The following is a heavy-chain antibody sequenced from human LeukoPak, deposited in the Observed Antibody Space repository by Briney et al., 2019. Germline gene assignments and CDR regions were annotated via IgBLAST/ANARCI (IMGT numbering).Heavy chain of an antibody. CDR1: GGSIRSSYYY. J-gene: IGHJ6*02. CDR2: IYDSGST. V-gene: IGHV4-39*07. CDR3: AREDSSGYNGMDV. D-gene: IGHD3-22*01. Sequence: SETLSLTCTVSGGSIRSSYYYWGWIRQPPGKGLEWIGSIYDSGSTYYNPSLKSRVTISVDTSKNQFSLKLSSVTAADTAVYYCAREDSSGYNGMDVWGQGTTVTVSS.